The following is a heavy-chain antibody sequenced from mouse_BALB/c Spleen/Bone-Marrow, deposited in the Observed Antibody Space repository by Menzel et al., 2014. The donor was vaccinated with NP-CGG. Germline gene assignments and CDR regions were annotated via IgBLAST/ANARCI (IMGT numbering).Heavy chain of an antibody. Sequence: EVKLVESGGGLVQPGGSLKLSCAASGFTFSSYTMSWVRQTPEKRLGWVAYTSNGGGSTYYPDTVKGRFTISRDNAKNTLYLQMSSLKSEDTAMYYCARHGYYGSRAMDYWGQGASVTVSS. J-gene: IGHJ4*01. V-gene: IGHV5-12-2*01. CDR2: TSNGGGST. CDR3: ARHGYYGSRAMDY. D-gene: IGHD1-1*01. CDR1: GFTFSSYT.